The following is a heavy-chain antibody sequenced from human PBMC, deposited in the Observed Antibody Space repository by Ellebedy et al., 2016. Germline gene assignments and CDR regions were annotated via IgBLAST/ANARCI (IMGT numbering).Heavy chain of an antibody. J-gene: IGHJ6*02. V-gene: IGHV3-30*03. CDR1: GFTFSRFD. CDR2: ISNDGNDE. D-gene: IGHD3-22*01. CDR3: ARVRSPDYSTNYDLDV. Sequence: GGSLRLXXAASGFTFSRFDIHWVRQAQGKGLEWVAAISNDGNDENYGASVKGRFSISRDNSKNRVYLQMSSLRVEDTGVYSCARVRSPDYSTNYDLDVWGQGTTVTVSS.